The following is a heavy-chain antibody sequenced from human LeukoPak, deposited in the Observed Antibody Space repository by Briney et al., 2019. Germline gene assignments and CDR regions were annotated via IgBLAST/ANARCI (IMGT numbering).Heavy chain of an antibody. V-gene: IGHV4-4*02. J-gene: IGHJ2*01. CDR1: GGSISSSNW. D-gene: IGHD6-19*01. CDR2: IYHSGST. CDR3: ASRAAVAGYWYFDL. Sequence: PSETLSLTCAVSGGSISSSNWWSWVRQPPGKGLEWIGEIYHSGSTNYNPSLKSRVTISVDKSENQFSLKLSSVTAADTAVYYCASRAAVAGYWYFDLWGRGTLVTVSS.